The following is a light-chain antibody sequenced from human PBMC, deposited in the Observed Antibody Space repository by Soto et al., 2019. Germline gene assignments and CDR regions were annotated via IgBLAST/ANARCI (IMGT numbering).Light chain of an antibody. CDR2: AGS. V-gene: IGLV2-23*01. J-gene: IGLJ1*01. Sequence: QSALTQPASVSGSPGQSITISCTGTSSDVGSYNLVSWYQQHPGNAPKVMIYAGSKRPSGVSNRFSCSKSGNTASLTISGLQTEDEADYYCCSYAGGSTYVFGSGTKVTVL. CDR3: CSYAGGSTYV. CDR1: SSDVGSYNL.